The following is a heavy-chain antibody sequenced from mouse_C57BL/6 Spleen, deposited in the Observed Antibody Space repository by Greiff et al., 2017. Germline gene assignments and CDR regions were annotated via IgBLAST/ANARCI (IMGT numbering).Heavy chain of an antibody. D-gene: IGHD1-1*01. V-gene: IGHV5-17*01. J-gene: IGHJ4*01. CDR1: GFTFSDYG. CDR2: ISSGSSTI. Sequence: EVQGVESGGGLVKPGGSLKLSCAASGFTFSDYGMHWVRQAPEKGLEWVAYISSGSSTIYYADTVKGRFTISRDNAKNTLFLQMTSLRSEDTAMYYCARPYYYGSGYAMDYWGQGTSVTVSS. CDR3: ARPYYYGSGYAMDY.